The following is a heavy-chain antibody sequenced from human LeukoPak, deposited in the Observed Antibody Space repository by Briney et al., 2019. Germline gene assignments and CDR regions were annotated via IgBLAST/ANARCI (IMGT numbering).Heavy chain of an antibody. CDR1: GGSISSSSYY. Sequence: PSETLSLTCTVSGGSISSSSYYWGWIRQPPGKGLEWIGSIYYSGSTYYNPSLKSRVTISVDTSKNQFSLKLSSVTAADTAVYYCARDKSPDYGDYYFDYWGQGTLVTVSS. J-gene: IGHJ4*02. CDR2: IYYSGST. D-gene: IGHD4-17*01. CDR3: ARDKSPDYGDYYFDY. V-gene: IGHV4-39*07.